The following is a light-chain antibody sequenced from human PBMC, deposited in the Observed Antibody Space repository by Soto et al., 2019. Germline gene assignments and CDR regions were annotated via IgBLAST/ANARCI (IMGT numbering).Light chain of an antibody. CDR3: QSYDSSLSVHVV. J-gene: IGLJ2*01. Sequence: QSVLTQPPSVSGTPGQRVTISCTGSSSNIGAGYDVHWYQQLPGIAPKLLIYGNNNRPSGVPDRFSGSKSGTSASLAITGLQADDEADYYCQSYDSSLSVHVVFGGGTKLTVL. V-gene: IGLV1-40*01. CDR1: SSNIGAGYD. CDR2: GNN.